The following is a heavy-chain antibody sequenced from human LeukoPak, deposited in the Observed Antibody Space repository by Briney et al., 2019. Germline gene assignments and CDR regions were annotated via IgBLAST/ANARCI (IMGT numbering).Heavy chain of an antibody. V-gene: IGHV3-11*04. CDR3: AREFWYRFEI. CDR1: GFIFSDYY. Sequence: GGSLRLSCAASGFIFSDYYMSWIRQAPGKGLAFVAYISSDGTANYYADSVKGRFTISGDNAQNSVHLEITNLRAEDTAVYYCAREFWYRFEIWGQGTVVTVSS. J-gene: IGHJ4*02. CDR2: ISSDGTAN. D-gene: IGHD6-13*01.